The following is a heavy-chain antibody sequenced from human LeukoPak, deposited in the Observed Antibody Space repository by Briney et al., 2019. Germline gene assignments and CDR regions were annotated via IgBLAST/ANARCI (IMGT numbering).Heavy chain of an antibody. CDR1: GFTFNTYW. D-gene: IGHD3-16*01. V-gene: IGHV3-74*01. J-gene: IGHJ3*01. CDR3: VREAGGTYAFDV. CDR2: IDGDGSRA. Sequence: VGSLRLSCAASGFTFNTYWMHWVRQGPGKGLVWVSRIDGDGSRASYADSVKGRFTISRDNAKNTLYLQMNSPRPEDTAVYFCVREAGGTYAFDVWGQGTMVTVSS.